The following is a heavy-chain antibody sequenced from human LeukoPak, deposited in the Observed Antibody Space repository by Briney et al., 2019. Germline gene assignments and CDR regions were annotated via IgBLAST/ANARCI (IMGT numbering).Heavy chain of an antibody. Sequence: SETLSLTCTVSGYSISSGYLWGWIRQSPGKGLEWIGYIYNSGGTKYNPSLKSRLTISVDTSKNQFSLNLSSVTAADTAVYYCARASVLLSADYWGQGTLVTVSS. J-gene: IGHJ4*02. D-gene: IGHD3-16*01. CDR3: ARASVLLSADY. CDR2: IYNSGGT. CDR1: GYSISSGYL. V-gene: IGHV4-38-2*02.